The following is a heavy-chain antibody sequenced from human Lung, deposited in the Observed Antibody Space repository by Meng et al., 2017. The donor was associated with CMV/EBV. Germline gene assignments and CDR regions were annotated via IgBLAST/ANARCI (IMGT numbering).Heavy chain of an antibody. CDR3: ARGGGYCSSTSCYYFDY. CDR2: IIPIFGTA. CDR1: NFSSYA. J-gene: IGHJ4*02. V-gene: IGHV1-69*05. D-gene: IGHD2-2*03. Sequence: NFSSYAISWVRQAPGQGLEWMGGIIPIFGTANYAQKFQGRVTITTDESTSTAYMELSSLRSEDTAVYYCARGGGYCSSTSCYYFDYWGQGTLVTVSS.